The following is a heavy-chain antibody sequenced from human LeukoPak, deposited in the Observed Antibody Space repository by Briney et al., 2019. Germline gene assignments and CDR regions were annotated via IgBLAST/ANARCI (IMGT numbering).Heavy chain of an antibody. CDR1: GGSFSGYY. Sequence: PPETLSLTCAVYGGSFSGYYWSWIRQPPGKGLEWIGEINHSGGTNYNPSLKSRVTISVDTSKNQFSLKLSSVTAADTAVYYCARGPDIVVVLGKAYFDYWGQGTLVTVSS. CDR3: ARGPDIVVVLGKAYFDY. V-gene: IGHV4-34*01. J-gene: IGHJ4*02. D-gene: IGHD2-2*01. CDR2: INHSGGT.